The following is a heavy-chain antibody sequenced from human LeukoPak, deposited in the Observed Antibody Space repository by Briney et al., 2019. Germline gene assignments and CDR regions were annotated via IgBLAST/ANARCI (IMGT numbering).Heavy chain of an antibody. CDR1: GSTFSSYD. J-gene: IGHJ4*02. CDR2: VSYDGSSK. V-gene: IGHV3-30*18. CDR3: AKEDCSGGACYSLDY. Sequence: GGSLRLYCAASGSTFSSYDMHWDRQAPGKGLEWVAVVSYDGSSKYYADAVKGRFTISRDNSKDTVYLQMNSLRAEDTAVYHCAKEDCSGGACYSLDYWGQGTLITVSS. D-gene: IGHD2-15*01.